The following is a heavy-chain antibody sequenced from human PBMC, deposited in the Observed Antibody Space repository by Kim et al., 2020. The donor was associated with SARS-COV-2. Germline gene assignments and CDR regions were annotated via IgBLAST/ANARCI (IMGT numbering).Heavy chain of an antibody. Sequence: GGSLRLSCAASGFTFSSYGMHWVRQAPGKGLEWVAVIWYDGSNKYYADSVKGRFTISRDNSKNTLYLQMNSLRAEDTAVYYCARPTYCSSTSCYFRWAQFDYWGQGTLVTVSS. J-gene: IGHJ4*02. D-gene: IGHD2-2*01. CDR1: GFTFSSYG. V-gene: IGHV3-33*01. CDR2: IWYDGSNK. CDR3: ARPTYCSSTSCYFRWAQFDY.